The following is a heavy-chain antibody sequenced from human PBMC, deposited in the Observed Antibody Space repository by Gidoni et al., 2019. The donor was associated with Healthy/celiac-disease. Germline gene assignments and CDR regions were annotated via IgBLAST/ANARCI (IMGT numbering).Heavy chain of an antibody. J-gene: IGHJ5*02. D-gene: IGHD6-13*01. Sequence: QVQLVQSGAEVKKPGSVVKVSCQASGGTFSSYAISWVRQAPGQGLEWMGGIIPIFGTANYAQKFQGRVTITADKSTSTAYMELSSLRSEDTAVYYCARVVTAAAGKYNWFDPWGQGTLVTVSS. CDR2: IIPIFGTA. V-gene: IGHV1-69*06. CDR1: GGTFSSYA. CDR3: ARVVTAAAGKYNWFDP.